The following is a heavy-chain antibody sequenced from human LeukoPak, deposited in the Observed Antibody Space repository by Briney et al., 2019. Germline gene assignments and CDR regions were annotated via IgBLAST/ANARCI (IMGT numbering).Heavy chain of an antibody. J-gene: IGHJ4*02. D-gene: IGHD3-10*01. CDR2: ISGGGTTI. CDR1: GFTFSDYH. V-gene: IGHV3-11*01. CDR3: ARSTLWFGADY. Sequence: GGSLRLSCAASGFTFSDYHMSWIRQAPGKGLEWVSYISGGGTTISYADSVKGRFTISRDNAKNSLYLQMNSLSADDTAVYYCARSTLWFGADYWGQGTLVTVSS.